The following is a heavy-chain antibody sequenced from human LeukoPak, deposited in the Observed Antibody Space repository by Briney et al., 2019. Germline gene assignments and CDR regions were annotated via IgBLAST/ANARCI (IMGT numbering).Heavy chain of an antibody. CDR1: GFTFSSYW. D-gene: IGHD3-22*01. CDR3: ARDLDDSSGYYYVRYYYYGMDV. J-gene: IGHJ6*02. V-gene: IGHV3-7*01. Sequence: GGSLRLSCAASGFTFSSYWMSWVRQAPGKGLEWVANIKQDGSEKYYVDSVKGRFTISRDNAKNSLYLQMNSLRAEDTAVYYCARDLDDSSGYYYVRYYYYGMDVWGQGTTVTVSS. CDR2: IKQDGSEK.